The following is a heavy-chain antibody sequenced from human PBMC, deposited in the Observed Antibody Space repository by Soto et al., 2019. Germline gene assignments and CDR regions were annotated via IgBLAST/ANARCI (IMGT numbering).Heavy chain of an antibody. CDR3: AASGCFGGSRLTFSYGGLDV. J-gene: IGHJ6*02. CDR2: IYPGDSHT. V-gene: IGHV5-51*01. CDR1: GYSFTSYW. D-gene: IGHD1-26*01. Sequence: GESLKISCKASGYSFTSYWIGWVRQMPGKGLEWMGIIYPGDSHTRYSPSFQGQVTISADKSISTAHLQWSSLKASDSAMYYCAASGCFGGSRLTFSYGGLDVWGQGTTVTVSS.